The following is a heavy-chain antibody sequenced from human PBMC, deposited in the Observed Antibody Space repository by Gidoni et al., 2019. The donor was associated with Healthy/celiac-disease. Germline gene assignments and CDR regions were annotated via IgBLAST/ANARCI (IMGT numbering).Heavy chain of an antibody. Sequence: EVRLVESGGGLVKPGGSLRLSCAASGFTFSNAWMSWVRQAPGKGLEWVGRIKSKTDGGTTDYAAPVKGRFTISRDDSKNTLYLQMNSLKTEDTAVYYCTTDFSGSPEEWFDPWGQGTLVTVSS. CDR3: TTDFSGSPEEWFDP. CDR2: IKSKTDGGTT. J-gene: IGHJ5*02. D-gene: IGHD1-26*01. V-gene: IGHV3-15*01. CDR1: GFTFSNAW.